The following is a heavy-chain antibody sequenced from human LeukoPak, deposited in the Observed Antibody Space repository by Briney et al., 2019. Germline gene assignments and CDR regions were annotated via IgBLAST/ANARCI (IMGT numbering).Heavy chain of an antibody. J-gene: IGHJ4*02. CDR2: INHSGST. Sequence: SETLSLTCAVYGGSFSGYYWSWIRQPPGKGLEWIGEINHSGSTNYNPSLKSRVTISVDTSKNQFSLKLSSVTAADTAVYYCARGTDDSSGYYPVTFDYWGQGTLVTVSS. V-gene: IGHV4-34*01. D-gene: IGHD3-22*01. CDR3: ARGTDDSSGYYPVTFDY. CDR1: GGSFSGYY.